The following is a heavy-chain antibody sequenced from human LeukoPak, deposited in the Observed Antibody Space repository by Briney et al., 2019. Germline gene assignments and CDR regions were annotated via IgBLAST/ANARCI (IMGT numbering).Heavy chain of an antibody. J-gene: IGHJ4*02. CDR3: ARVWGRYYDSSGYYNGYYFDY. Sequence: GGSLRLSCAASGFTFSSYSMNWVRQAPGKGLEWVSYISSSSSTIYYADSVKGRFTISRDNAKNSLYLQMNSLRAEDTAVYYCARVWGRYYDSSGYYNGYYFDYWGQGILVTVSS. CDR2: ISSSSSTI. CDR1: GFTFSSYS. V-gene: IGHV3-48*04. D-gene: IGHD3-22*01.